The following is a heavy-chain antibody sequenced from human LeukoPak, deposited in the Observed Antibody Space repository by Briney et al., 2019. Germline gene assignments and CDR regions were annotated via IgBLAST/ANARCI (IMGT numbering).Heavy chain of an antibody. Sequence: SETLSLTCAVSGYSISSGYYWGWIRPPPGKGLEWIGSIYHSGSTYYNPSLKSRVTISVDTSKNQFSLKLSSVTAADTAVYYCARHLVPAAIPDWFDPWGQGTLVTVSS. CDR3: ARHLVPAAIPDWFDP. V-gene: IGHV4-38-2*01. CDR1: GYSISSGYY. D-gene: IGHD2-2*01. J-gene: IGHJ5*02. CDR2: IYHSGST.